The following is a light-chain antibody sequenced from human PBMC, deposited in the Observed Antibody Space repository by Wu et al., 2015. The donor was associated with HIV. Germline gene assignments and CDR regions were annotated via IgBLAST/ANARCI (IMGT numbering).Light chain of an antibody. V-gene: IGKV3D-20*02. CDR2: GAS. Sequence: EIVLTQSPGTLSLSPGERVTLSCRASQSVSSSYLAWYQQKPGQAPRLLIYGASSRATGIPDRFSGSGSGTDFTLTIGRLEPEDFAVYYCQQRTSWPVTFGQGTRLEIK. CDR1: QSVSSSY. CDR3: QQRTSWPVT. J-gene: IGKJ5*01.